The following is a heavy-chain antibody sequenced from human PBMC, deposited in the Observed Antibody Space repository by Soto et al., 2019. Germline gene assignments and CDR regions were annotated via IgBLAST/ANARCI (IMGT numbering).Heavy chain of an antibody. CDR3: ARDAYGSGSPFDY. CDR1: GFPFSSYG. D-gene: IGHD3-10*01. J-gene: IGHJ4*02. CDR2: IWYDGSNK. V-gene: IGHV3-33*01. Sequence: GGSLRLSCAASGFPFSSYGMHWVSQAPGKGLEWVAVIWYDGSNKYYADSVKGRFTISRDNSKNTLYLQMNSLRAEDTAVYYCARDAYGSGSPFDYWGQGTLVTVSS.